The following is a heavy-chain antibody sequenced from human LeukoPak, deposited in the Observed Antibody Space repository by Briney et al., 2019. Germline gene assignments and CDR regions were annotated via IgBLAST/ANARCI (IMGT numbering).Heavy chain of an antibody. J-gene: IGHJ3*01. CDR1: GVTFSTYS. D-gene: IGHD5-18*01. Sequence: GGSLRLSCASSGVTFSTYSMNWVRRAPGRGREWVSAISSKSSYIYYANAVKGRFTISRDNARKSLFLQMNSLRAGDTAVYYCASETTRGYSYGSPTDGFDLWGQGTMVTVSS. CDR3: ASETTRGYSYGSPTDGFDL. CDR2: ISSKSSYI. V-gene: IGHV3-21*01.